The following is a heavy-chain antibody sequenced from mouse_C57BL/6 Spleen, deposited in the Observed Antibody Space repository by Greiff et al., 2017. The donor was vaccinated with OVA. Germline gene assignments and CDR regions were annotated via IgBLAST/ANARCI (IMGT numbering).Heavy chain of an antibody. Sequence: QVQLQQSGAELVRPGASVTLSCKASGYTFTDYEMHWVKQTPVHGLEWIGAIDPETGGTAYNQKFKGKAILTAAKSSSTAYMELRSLTSEDSAVYYCTRPGPYAMDYWGQGTSVTVSS. D-gene: IGHD4-1*01. CDR1: GYTFTDYE. CDR2: IDPETGGT. V-gene: IGHV1-15*01. CDR3: TRPGPYAMDY. J-gene: IGHJ4*01.